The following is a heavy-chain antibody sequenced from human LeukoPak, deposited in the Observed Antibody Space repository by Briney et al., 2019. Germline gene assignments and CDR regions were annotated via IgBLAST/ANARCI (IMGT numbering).Heavy chain of an antibody. CDR2: LYTSGAT. D-gene: IGHD1-14*01. CDR1: GFTVSSNY. Sequence: GGSLRLSCAASGFTVSSNYMTWVRQAPGKGLEWVSVLYTSGATYYADSVRGRFTISRDNSKNTLYLQMNSLRAEDTAVYYCARRPIPPEYYYMDVWGKGTTVTVSS. CDR3: ARRPIPPEYYYMDV. J-gene: IGHJ6*03. V-gene: IGHV3-53*01.